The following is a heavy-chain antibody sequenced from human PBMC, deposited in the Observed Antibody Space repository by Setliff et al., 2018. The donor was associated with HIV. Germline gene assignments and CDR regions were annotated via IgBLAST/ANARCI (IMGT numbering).Heavy chain of an antibody. Sequence: PGGSLRLSCVASGFSFGDFWMSWVRQPPGKGLEWVANIKQDGSEKFYGHFVRGRFTISRDNAKKTLYLQMSSLRAEDTAVYYCARTLTGKAPLATIDYWGRGTLVTVSS. J-gene: IGHJ4*02. CDR3: ARTLTGKAPLATIDY. V-gene: IGHV3-7*01. D-gene: IGHD1-20*01. CDR1: GFSFGDFW. CDR2: IKQDGSEK.